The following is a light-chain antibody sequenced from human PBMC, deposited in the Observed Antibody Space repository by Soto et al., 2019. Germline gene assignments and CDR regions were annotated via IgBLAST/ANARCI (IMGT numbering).Light chain of an antibody. J-gene: IGKJ1*01. CDR2: AAS. V-gene: IGKV1-39*01. CDR3: QQSYSTPWT. CDR1: QSISSY. Sequence: DIQMTQSPSSLSASVGDRVTITCRASQSISSYLNWYQQKPGQAPKLLIYAASSLQSGVPSRFSGSGSGTDFTLTISSLQPEDFATYYCQQSYSTPWTFGQGTEVEIK.